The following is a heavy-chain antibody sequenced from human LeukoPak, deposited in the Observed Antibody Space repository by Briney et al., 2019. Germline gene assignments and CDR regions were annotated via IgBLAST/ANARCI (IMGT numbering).Heavy chain of an antibody. V-gene: IGHV4-34*01. CDR1: GGSFSGYY. D-gene: IGHD3-3*01. CDR3: AGGGYYSPDAFDI. J-gene: IGHJ3*02. Sequence: PSETLSLTCAVYGGSFSGYYWSWIRQPPGKGLEWIGEINHSGSTYYNPSLKSRVTISVDRSKNQFSLKLSSVTAADTAVYYCAGGGYYSPDAFDIWGQGTMVTVSS. CDR2: INHSGST.